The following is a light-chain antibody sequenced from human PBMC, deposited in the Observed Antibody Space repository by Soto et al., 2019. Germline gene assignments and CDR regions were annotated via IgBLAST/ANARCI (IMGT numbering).Light chain of an antibody. J-gene: IGLJ1*01. Sequence: QSALTQPASVSGSPGQSVTISCTGPRSDIGDSNFISWYQHSPGKAPRLLSYEVNNRPSGVSKRFSGSKAGNTASLTISGLLDVDEADYFCASFRSGTILVFGSGTKLTVL. V-gene: IGLV2-14*01. CDR3: ASFRSGTILV. CDR1: RSDIGDSNF. CDR2: EVN.